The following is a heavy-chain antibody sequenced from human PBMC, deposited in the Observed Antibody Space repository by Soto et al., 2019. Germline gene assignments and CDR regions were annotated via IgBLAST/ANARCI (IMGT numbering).Heavy chain of an antibody. V-gene: IGHV3-30*18. D-gene: IGHD6-13*01. CDR2: ISYDGSNK. J-gene: IGHJ6*02. Sequence: GGSLRLSCAASGFTFSSYGMHWVRQAPGKGLEWVAVISYDGSNKYYADSVKGRFTISRDNSKNTLYLQMNSLRAEDTAVYYCAKDRRIAERRDYYYYGMDVWGQGTTVTVSS. CDR1: GFTFSSYG. CDR3: AKDRRIAERRDYYYYGMDV.